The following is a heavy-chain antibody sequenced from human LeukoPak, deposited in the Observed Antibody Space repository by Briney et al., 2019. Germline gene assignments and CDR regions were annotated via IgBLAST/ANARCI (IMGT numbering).Heavy chain of an antibody. Sequence: GGSLRLSCAASGFTFSNAWMSWVRQAPGKGLEWVANIKQDGSEKYYVDSVKGRFTISRDNAKNSLYLQMNSLRAEDTAVYYCARDSIRTNWDYFDYWGQGTLVTVSS. CDR2: IKQDGSEK. V-gene: IGHV3-7*01. D-gene: IGHD3-16*01. J-gene: IGHJ4*02. CDR1: GFTFSNAW. CDR3: ARDSIRTNWDYFDY.